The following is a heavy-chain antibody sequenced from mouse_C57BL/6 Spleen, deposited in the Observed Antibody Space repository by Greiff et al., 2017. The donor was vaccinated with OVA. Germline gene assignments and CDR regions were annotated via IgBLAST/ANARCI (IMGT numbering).Heavy chain of an antibody. Sequence: QVQLQQSGAELAKPGASVKLSCKASGYTFTSYWMHWVKQRPGQGLEWIGYINPSSGYNKYNQKFKDKATLTADKSSSTAYMQLSSLTYEDSAVYYCAIIYDGYHYYAMDYWGQGTSVTVSS. J-gene: IGHJ4*01. CDR3: AIIYDGYHYYAMDY. CDR1: GYTFTSYW. CDR2: INPSSGYN. D-gene: IGHD2-3*01. V-gene: IGHV1-7*01.